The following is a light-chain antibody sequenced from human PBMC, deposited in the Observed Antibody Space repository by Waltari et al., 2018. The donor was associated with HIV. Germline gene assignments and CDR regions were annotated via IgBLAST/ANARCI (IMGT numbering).Light chain of an antibody. CDR1: QSVSSSY. CDR3: QLYGT. V-gene: IGKV3-20*01. Sequence: IVLTQSPGTLSLSPGERATLSCRTGQSVSSSYLAWYQQKPGQAPRLLIYATATRATGIPDRFSGCGSGTHFSLTISRLEPEDVAVYYCQLYGTFGQGTKVEIK. CDR2: ATA. J-gene: IGKJ1*01.